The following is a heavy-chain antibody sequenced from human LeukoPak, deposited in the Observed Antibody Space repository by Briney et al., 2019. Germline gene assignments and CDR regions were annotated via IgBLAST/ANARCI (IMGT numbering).Heavy chain of an antibody. CDR3: ARPHYSNYLYQFDY. J-gene: IGHJ4*02. CDR2: IIPIFGTA. Sequence: SVKVSCKASGGTFSSYAISWVRQAPGQGLEWMGGIIPIFGTANYAQKFQGRVTITADESTSTAYMELSSLRPEDTAAYYCARPHYSNYLYQFDYWGQGTLVTVSS. V-gene: IGHV1-69*01. CDR1: GGTFSSYA. D-gene: IGHD4-11*01.